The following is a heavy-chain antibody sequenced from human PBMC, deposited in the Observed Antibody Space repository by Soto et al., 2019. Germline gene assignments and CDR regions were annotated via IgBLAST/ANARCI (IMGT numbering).Heavy chain of an antibody. CDR2: IKQDGSEK. Sequence: GGSLRLSCAASGFTFSSYWMSWVRQAPGKGLEWVANIKQDGSEKYYVDSVKGRFTISRDNAKNSLYLQMNSLRAEDTAVYYCARDPGYSSGWFLNWFDPWGQGTLVTVSS. CDR1: GFTFSSYW. CDR3: ARDPGYSSGWFLNWFDP. V-gene: IGHV3-7*01. J-gene: IGHJ5*02. D-gene: IGHD6-19*01.